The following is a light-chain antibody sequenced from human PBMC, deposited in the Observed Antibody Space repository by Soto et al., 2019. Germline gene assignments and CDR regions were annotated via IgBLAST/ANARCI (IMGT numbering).Light chain of an antibody. CDR2: DAS. Sequence: DIQRTHYPSSLSASVGDRVTITCQASQNINNYLNWYQQKPGRAPKLLIYDASNLEAGVPSRFRGSGSGTDFTFTISRLQPEDIATYYCQQYENLPTFGQGTLLEI. J-gene: IGKJ5*01. V-gene: IGKV1-33*01. CDR1: QNINNY. CDR3: QQYENLPT.